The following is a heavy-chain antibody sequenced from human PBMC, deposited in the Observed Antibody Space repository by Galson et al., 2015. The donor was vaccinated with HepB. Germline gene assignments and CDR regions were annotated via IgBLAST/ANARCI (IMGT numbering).Heavy chain of an antibody. J-gene: IGHJ6*02. CDR1: GSDLHTYN. Sequence: SLRPSCADHGSDLHTYNMNGARLAPGKELEWVSYIYSVSVNRYYSDSVQGRFTIPRGNAKNSLYLQMNGLRAEDTAIYFCARRGYSYGAQSNYFYFGLDVWGQGTTVTVSS. D-gene: IGHD5-18*01. CDR3: ARRGYSYGAQSNYFYFGLDV. CDR2: IYSVSVNR. V-gene: IGHV3-48*01.